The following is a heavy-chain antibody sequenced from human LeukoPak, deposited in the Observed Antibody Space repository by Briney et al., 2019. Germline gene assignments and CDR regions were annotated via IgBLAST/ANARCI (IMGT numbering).Heavy chain of an antibody. CDR3: AGRPLGVLRAFDI. V-gene: IGHV1-18*01. D-gene: IGHD1-26*01. CDR1: GYTFTSYG. Sequence: ASVKVSCKASGYTFTSYGISWVRQAPGQGLEWMGWISTYNGNTNYAQKFQGRVTMTTDTSTRTVYIELRSLRSDDTAVYYCAGRPLGVLRAFDIWGQGTMVTVSS. J-gene: IGHJ3*02. CDR2: ISTYNGNT.